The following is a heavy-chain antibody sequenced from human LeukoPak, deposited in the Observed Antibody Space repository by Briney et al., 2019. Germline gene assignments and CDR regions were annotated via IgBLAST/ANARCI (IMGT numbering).Heavy chain of an antibody. D-gene: IGHD7-27*01. J-gene: IGHJ6*04. CDR2: IYYSGST. CDR1: GGSISSYY. CDR3: ARDNWATDYYYGMDV. Sequence: SETLSLTCTVSGGSISSYYWIWIRQPPGKGLEWIGYIYYSGSTNYNPSLKSRVTISVDTSKNQFSLKLSSVTAADTAVYYCARDNWATDYYYGMDVWGKGTTVTVSS. V-gene: IGHV4-59*01.